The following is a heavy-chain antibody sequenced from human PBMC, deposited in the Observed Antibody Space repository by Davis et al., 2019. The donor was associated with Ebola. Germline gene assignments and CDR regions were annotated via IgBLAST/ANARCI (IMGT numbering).Heavy chain of an antibody. D-gene: IGHD5-12*01. J-gene: IGHJ6*04. CDR3: ARDRLVIVATDYYYGMDV. CDR2: IYYSGST. Sequence: SETLSLTCTVSGGSISSYYWSWIRQPPGKGLEWIGYIYYSGSTNYNPSLKSRVTISVDTSKNQFSLKLSSVTAADTAVYYCARDRLVIVATDYYYGMDVWGKGTTVTVSS. CDR1: GGSISSYY. V-gene: IGHV4-59*01.